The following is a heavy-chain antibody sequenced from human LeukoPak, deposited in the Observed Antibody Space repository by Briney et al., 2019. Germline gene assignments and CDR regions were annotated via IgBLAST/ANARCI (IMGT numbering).Heavy chain of an antibody. CDR2: IYYSGST. J-gene: IGHJ5*02. V-gene: IGHV4-39*01. Sequence: KPSETLSLTCTVSGGSISSSSYYWGWIRQPPGKGLEWIGSIYYSGSTYYNPSLKSRVTISVDTSKNQFSLKLSSVTAADTAVYYCARHPNKGGYCSGGSCGWLNWFDPWGQGTLVTVSS. CDR1: GGSISSSSYY. D-gene: IGHD2-15*01. CDR3: ARHPNKGGYCSGGSCGWLNWFDP.